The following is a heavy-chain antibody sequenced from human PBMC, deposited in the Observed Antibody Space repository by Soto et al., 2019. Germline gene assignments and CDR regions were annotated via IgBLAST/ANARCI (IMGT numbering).Heavy chain of an antibody. V-gene: IGHV1-18*01. J-gene: IGHJ5*02. CDR2: ISAHNDST. D-gene: IGHD1-7*01. Sequence: ASVKVSCKASGYTFTSYGISWVRQAPGQGLEWMGWISAHNDSTNYAQKLQGRVTLTTDTSTSIAYMELRSLRSDDTAVYYCTRGPISGTNWFDPRGHGTLVTVSS. CDR1: GYTFTSYG. CDR3: TRGPISGTNWFDP.